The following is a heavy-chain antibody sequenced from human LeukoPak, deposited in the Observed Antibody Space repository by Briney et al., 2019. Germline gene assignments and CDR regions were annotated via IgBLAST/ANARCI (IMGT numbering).Heavy chain of an antibody. CDR1: GFTFSSYI. CDR2: ISSSSSYI. D-gene: IGHD2-15*01. J-gene: IGHJ3*02. Sequence: NPGGSLRLSCAASGFTFSSYIMNWVRQAPGKGLEWVSSISSSSSYIYYADSVKGRFTISRDNAKNSLYLQMNSLRAEDTAVYYCARSEGYCSGGSCYVDAFDIWGQGTMVTVSS. V-gene: IGHV3-21*01. CDR3: ARSEGYCSGGSCYVDAFDI.